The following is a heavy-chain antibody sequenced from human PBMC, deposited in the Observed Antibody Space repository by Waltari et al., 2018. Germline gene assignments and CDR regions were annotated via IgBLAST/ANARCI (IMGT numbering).Heavy chain of an antibody. V-gene: IGHV4-34*01. D-gene: IGHD4-17*01. J-gene: IGHJ1*01. Sequence: QVQLQQWGAGLLKPSETLSLTCAVYGGSFSGYYWSWTRQPPGKGREWIGEINHSGSTNYNPSLKSRVTISVDTSKNQFSLKLSSVTAADTAVYYCARGPFYGGNSAYFQHWGQGTLVTVSS. CDR2: INHSGST. CDR3: ARGPFYGGNSAYFQH. CDR1: GGSFSGYY.